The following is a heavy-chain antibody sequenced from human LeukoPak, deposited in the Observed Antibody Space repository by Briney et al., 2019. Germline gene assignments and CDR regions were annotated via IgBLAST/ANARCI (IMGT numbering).Heavy chain of an antibody. J-gene: IGHJ3*02. D-gene: IGHD5-18*01. CDR2: INPSGGST. Sequence: ASVKVSCKASGYTFTSYYMHWVRQAPGQGLEWMGIINPSGGSTSYAQKFQGRVTMTRDTSTSTVYMELSSLRSEDTAVYYCARPSPPGEGTAMVTYAFDIWGQGTMVTVSS. V-gene: IGHV1-46*01. CDR1: GYTFTSYY. CDR3: ARPSPPGEGTAMVTYAFDI.